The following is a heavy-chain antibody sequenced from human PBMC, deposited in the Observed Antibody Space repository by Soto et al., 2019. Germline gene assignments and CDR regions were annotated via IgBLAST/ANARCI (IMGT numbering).Heavy chain of an antibody. V-gene: IGHV4-61*01. CDR3: ARDSSYCTNGVCFAYNWFDP. CDR1: GGSVSSGSYY. Sequence: SETLSPTCTVSGGSVSSGSYYWSWIRQPPGKGLEWIGYIYYSGSTNYNPSLKSRVTISVDTSKNQFSLKLSSVTAADTAVYYCARDSSYCTNGVCFAYNWFDPWGQGTLVTVSS. J-gene: IGHJ5*02. CDR2: IYYSGST. D-gene: IGHD2-8*01.